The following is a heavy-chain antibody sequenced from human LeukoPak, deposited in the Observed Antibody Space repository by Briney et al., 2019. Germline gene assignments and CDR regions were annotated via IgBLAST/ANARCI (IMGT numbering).Heavy chain of an antibody. CDR1: GFTFSSYA. J-gene: IGHJ2*01. V-gene: IGHV3-23*01. CDR3: AKDRAINWNDVEHFDL. Sequence: SGGSLRLSCAASGFTFSSYAMSWVRQAPGKGLEWVSAISGSGGSTYYADSVKGRFTISRDNSKNTLYLQMNSLRAEDTAVYYCAKDRAINWNDVEHFDLWGRGTLVTVSS. CDR2: ISGSGGST. D-gene: IGHD1-1*01.